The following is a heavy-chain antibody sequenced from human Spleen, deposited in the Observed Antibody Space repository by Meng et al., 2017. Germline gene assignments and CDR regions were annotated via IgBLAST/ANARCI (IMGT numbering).Heavy chain of an antibody. CDR3: ARGPTTMAHDFDY. D-gene: IGHD4-11*01. Sequence: QVALQQWGGALLTPSWPPLPPCVAAGGSFINYYWSWFRQPPGKGLEWIGEINHSGSTNYNPSLASRATISVDTSQNNLSLKLSSVTAADSAVYYCARGPTTMAHDFDYWGQGTLVTVSS. CDR2: INHSGST. J-gene: IGHJ4*02. V-gene: IGHV4-34*01. CDR1: GGSFINYY.